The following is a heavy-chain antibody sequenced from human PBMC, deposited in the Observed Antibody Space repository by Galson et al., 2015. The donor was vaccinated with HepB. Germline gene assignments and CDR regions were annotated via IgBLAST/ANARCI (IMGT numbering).Heavy chain of an antibody. V-gene: IGHV3-30*04. J-gene: IGHJ4*02. Sequence: SLRLSCAASGFTFSSYAMHWVRQAPGKGLEWVAVISYDGSNKYYADSVKGRFTISRDNSKDTLYLQMNSLRAEDTAVYYCARAAPPNRLNYGDYKGPIDYWGQGTLVTVSS. CDR3: ARAAPPNRLNYGDYKGPIDY. D-gene: IGHD4-17*01. CDR1: GFTFSSYA. CDR2: ISYDGSNK.